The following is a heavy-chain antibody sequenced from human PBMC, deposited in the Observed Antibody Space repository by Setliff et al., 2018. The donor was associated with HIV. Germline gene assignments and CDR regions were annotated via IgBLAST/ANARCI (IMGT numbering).Heavy chain of an antibody. CDR1: GGTFSSYS. V-gene: IGHV1-69*13. CDR2: TIPIYGTP. D-gene: IGHD3-10*01. J-gene: IGHJ6*02. CDR3: ARGDYGSGSYYPYYFYYGMDV. Sequence: GASVKVSCKASGGTFSSYSINWVRQAPGQGLEWMGGTIPIYGTPIYAQKFQGRVTITADESTSTAYMELSSLRSEDTAVYYCARGDYGSGSYYPYYFYYGMDVWGQGTTVTVSS.